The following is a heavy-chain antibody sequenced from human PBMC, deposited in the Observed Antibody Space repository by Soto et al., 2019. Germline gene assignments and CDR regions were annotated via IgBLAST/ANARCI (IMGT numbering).Heavy chain of an antibody. CDR1: RFTFSSYA. CDR3: ANFPSCSSSTCLDY. D-gene: IGHD2-15*01. CDR2: ISHDGRQK. V-gene: IGHV3-30*04. J-gene: IGHJ4*02. Sequence: TGGSLRLSCAASRFTFSSYAMHWVRQAPGKGLEWVAVISHDGRQKHYVESVKGRFTISRDDSDNALYLQMNSLRPEDTALYYCANFPSCSSSTCLDYWGRGTLVTVSS.